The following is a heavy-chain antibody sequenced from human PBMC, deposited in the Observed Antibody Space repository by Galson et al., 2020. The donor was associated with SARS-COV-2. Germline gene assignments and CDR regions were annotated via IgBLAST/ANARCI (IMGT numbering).Heavy chain of an antibody. V-gene: IGHV4-34*01. CDR1: GGSLSGYS. CDR2: FTFDGTT. Sequence: SETLSLTCAVYGGSLSGYSWTWIRQPPGKGLEWIGEFTFDGTTNYSPSLRSRVTVSVDTSKNQFSLNLRSVTAADTAVYYCARGHRGVVPSPVLGLGPYYSYYYMDVWAKGTTVTVSS. CDR3: ARGHRGVVPSPVLGLGPYYSYYYMDV. J-gene: IGHJ6*03. D-gene: IGHD3-10*01.